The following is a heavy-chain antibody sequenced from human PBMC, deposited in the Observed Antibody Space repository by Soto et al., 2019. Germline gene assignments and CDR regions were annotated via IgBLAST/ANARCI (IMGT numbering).Heavy chain of an antibody. CDR1: GYSFTSYW. CDR2: IYPGDSDT. V-gene: IGHV5-51*01. D-gene: IGHD2-15*01. CDR3: ARRGGYCSGGSCDYYGMDV. Sequence: GESLKISCKGSGYSFTSYWLGWVRQMPGKGLEWVGLIYPGDSDTRYSPSFQGQVTISADKSISTAYLQWSSLKASDTAMYYCARRGGYCSGGSCDYYGMDVWGQGTTVTVSS. J-gene: IGHJ6*02.